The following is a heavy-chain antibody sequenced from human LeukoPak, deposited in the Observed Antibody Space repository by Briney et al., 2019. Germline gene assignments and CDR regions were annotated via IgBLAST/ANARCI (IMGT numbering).Heavy chain of an antibody. Sequence: GGSLGLSCAASGFTFSNYWMSWVRQAPGKGLEWVAKIKQEGSEKYYVDSVKGRFTISRDSAKNSLYLQMNSLRAEDMAVYYCASLNRGYSGYDWIFDYWGQGTLVTVSS. CDR1: GFTFSNYW. CDR2: IKQEGSEK. J-gene: IGHJ4*02. D-gene: IGHD5-12*01. CDR3: ASLNRGYSGYDWIFDY. V-gene: IGHV3-7*01.